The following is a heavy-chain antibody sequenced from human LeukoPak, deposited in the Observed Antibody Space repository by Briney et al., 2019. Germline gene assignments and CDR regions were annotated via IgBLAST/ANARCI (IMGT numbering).Heavy chain of an antibody. V-gene: IGHV4-59*01. CDR1: GGSISSYY. D-gene: IGHD3-10*01. CDR3: ARDSSIDYGSGFVYDF. Sequence: SETLSLTCTVSGGSISSYYWSWLRQPPGKGLEWIGYIYYSGSTNYNPSLKSRVTISVDTSKNQFSLKLSSVTAADTAVYYCARDSSIDYGSGFVYDFWGQGTLVTVSS. J-gene: IGHJ4*02. CDR2: IYYSGST.